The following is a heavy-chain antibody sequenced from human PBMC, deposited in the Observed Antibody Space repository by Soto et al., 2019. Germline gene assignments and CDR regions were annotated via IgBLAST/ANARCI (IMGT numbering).Heavy chain of an antibody. J-gene: IGHJ4*02. CDR3: AKAQGYQLPEPPGY. CDR1: GFTFSSYG. D-gene: IGHD2-2*01. V-gene: IGHV3-30*18. Sequence: PGGSLRLSCAASGFTFSSYGMHWVRQAPGKGLEWVAVISYDGSNKYYADSVKGRFTISRDNSKNTLYLQMNSLRAEDTAVYYCAKAQGYQLPEPPGYWGQGTLVTGSS. CDR2: ISYDGSNK.